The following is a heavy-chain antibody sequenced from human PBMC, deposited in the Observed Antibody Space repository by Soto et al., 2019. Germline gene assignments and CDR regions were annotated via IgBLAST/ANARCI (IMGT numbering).Heavy chain of an antibody. D-gene: IGHD4-17*01. Sequence: GGSLRLSCAASGFTFSNYWMHWVRQAPGKGLVWVSRINSDVSSTSYADSVKGRFTISRDNAKNTLFLQMNSLRAEDTAVYYCARDRDYGNYEPIGYWGQGTLVPVYS. J-gene: IGHJ4*02. CDR3: ARDRDYGNYEPIGY. V-gene: IGHV3-74*01. CDR2: INSDVSST. CDR1: GFTFSNYW.